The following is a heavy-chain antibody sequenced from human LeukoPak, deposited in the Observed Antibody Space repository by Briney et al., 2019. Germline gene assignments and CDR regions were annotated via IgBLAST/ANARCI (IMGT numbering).Heavy chain of an antibody. CDR3: ARESVAGTGY. CDR1: GFTVSSNY. V-gene: IGHV3-11*04. J-gene: IGHJ4*02. CDR2: ISSSGSTI. Sequence: GGSLRLSCAASGFTVSSNYMSWVRQAPGKGLEWVSYISSSGSTIYYADSVKGRFTISRDNAKNSLYLQMNSLRAEDTAVYYCARESVAGTGYWGQGTLVTVSS. D-gene: IGHD6-19*01.